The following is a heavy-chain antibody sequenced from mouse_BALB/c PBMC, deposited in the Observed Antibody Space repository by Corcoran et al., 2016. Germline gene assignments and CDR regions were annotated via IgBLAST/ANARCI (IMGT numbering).Heavy chain of an antibody. Sequence: QIQLVQSGPELKKPGETVKISCKASGYNFTNYGMNWVKQAPGKGLKWMGWINTYTGEPTYADDFKGRFAFSLETSASTAYLQINNLKNEDMATYFCARTSDYGAWFAYWGQGTLVTVSA. CDR2: INTYTGEP. D-gene: IGHD2-4*01. V-gene: IGHV9-1*02. J-gene: IGHJ3*01. CDR3: ARTSDYGAWFAY. CDR1: GYNFTNYG.